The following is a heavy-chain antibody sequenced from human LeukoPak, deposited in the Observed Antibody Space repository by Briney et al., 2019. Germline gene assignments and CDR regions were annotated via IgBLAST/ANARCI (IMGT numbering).Heavy chain of an antibody. J-gene: IGHJ4*02. V-gene: IGHV4-34*01. CDR1: GGSFSGYY. CDR3: ARKGRGGSYSDY. Sequence: SETLSLTCAVYGGSFSGYYWSWIRQPPGKGLEWIGEINHSGSTNYNPSLKSRVTMSVDTSKNQFSLKLSSVTAADTAVYYCARKGRGGSYSDYWGQGTLVTVSS. CDR2: INHSGST. D-gene: IGHD1-26*01.